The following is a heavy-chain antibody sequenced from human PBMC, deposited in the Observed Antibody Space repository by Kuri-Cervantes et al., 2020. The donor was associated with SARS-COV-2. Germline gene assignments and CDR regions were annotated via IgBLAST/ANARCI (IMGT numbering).Heavy chain of an antibody. CDR1: GGSFSGYY. J-gene: IGHJ6*03. CDR2: INHSGST. D-gene: IGHD3-22*01. V-gene: IGHV4-34*01. Sequence: SETLSLTCAVYGGSFSGYYWSWIRQPPGKGLEWIGEINHSGSTNYNPSLRSRVTISVDTSKNQFSLKLSSVTAADTAVYYCARGPVYYYDSSGYYFYYYHMDVWGKGTTVTVSS. CDR3: ARGPVYYYDSSGYYFYYYHMDV.